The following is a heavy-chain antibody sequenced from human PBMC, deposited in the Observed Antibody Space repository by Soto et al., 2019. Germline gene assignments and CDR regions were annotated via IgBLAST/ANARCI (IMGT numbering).Heavy chain of an antibody. CDR3: AREGCPSNCFDP. Sequence: PSETLSLTCAVSGGSISSGGYSWSWIRQPPGKGLEWIGYIYYSGSTYYNPSLKSRVTISVDRSKNQFSLKLSSVTAADTAVYYCAREGCPSNCFDPWGQGTLVTVSS. CDR2: IYYSGST. D-gene: IGHD2-8*01. CDR1: GGSISSGGYS. J-gene: IGHJ5*02. V-gene: IGHV4-30-2*01.